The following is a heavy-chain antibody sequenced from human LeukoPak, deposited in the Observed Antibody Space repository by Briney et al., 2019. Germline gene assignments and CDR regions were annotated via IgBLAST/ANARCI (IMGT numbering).Heavy chain of an antibody. V-gene: IGHV1-69*13. CDR2: IIPIFGTA. Sequence: SVKVSCKASGGTFSNYAISWVRQAPGQGLEWMGGIIPIFGTANYAQKFQGRVTITADESTSTAYMELSSLRSEDTAVYYCARPDLPLAGYYFDYWGQGTLVTVSS. CDR1: GGTFSNYA. J-gene: IGHJ4*02. CDR3: ARPDLPLAGYYFDY.